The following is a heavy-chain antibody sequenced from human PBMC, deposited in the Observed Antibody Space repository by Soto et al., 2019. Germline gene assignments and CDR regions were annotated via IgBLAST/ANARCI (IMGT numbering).Heavy chain of an antibody. CDR3: ARDDYKDGGNNWFDP. CDR1: GGSITNYY. Sequence: SGPLSLTCTVSGGSITNYYWSWIRQPAGKGLEWIGRMYTKERTNYNLSFKSRVTRSVDTSNNQFSLKLNAVTAADTAVYYCARDDYKDGGNNWFDPWGQGTLVTVSS. V-gene: IGHV4-4*07. CDR2: MYTKERT. J-gene: IGHJ5*02. D-gene: IGHD3-16*01.